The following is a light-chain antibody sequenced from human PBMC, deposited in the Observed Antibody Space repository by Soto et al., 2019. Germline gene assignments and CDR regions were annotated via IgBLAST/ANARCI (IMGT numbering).Light chain of an antibody. CDR1: QSVSSSY. V-gene: IGKV3-20*01. CDR2: GAS. CDR3: QQYGSSPQT. J-gene: IGKJ1*01. Sequence: EIVLAQSPVTLSLSPGERATLSCRASQSVSSSYLAWYQQKPGQPPRLLIYGASSRATGIPDRFSGSGSGTDFTLTISRLEPEDFEVYYCQQYGSSPQTFGQGTKVDIK.